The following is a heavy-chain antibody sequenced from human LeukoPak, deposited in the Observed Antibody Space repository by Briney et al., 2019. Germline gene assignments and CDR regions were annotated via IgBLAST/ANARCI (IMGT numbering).Heavy chain of an antibody. Sequence: GGSLRLSCAASGFIVSDYHMTWVRRAPGKGLEWVSLINGGGNTYYADSVKGRFTISRDSSKNTLYLQMNSLRAEDTAVYYCARVSSGYYPDYWGQGTLVTVSS. V-gene: IGHV3-53*01. J-gene: IGHJ4*02. CDR2: INGGGNT. D-gene: IGHD3-22*01. CDR3: ARVSSGYYPDY. CDR1: GFIVSDYH.